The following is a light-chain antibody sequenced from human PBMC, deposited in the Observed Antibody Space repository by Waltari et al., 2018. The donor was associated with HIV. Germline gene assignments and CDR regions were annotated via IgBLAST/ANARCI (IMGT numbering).Light chain of an antibody. V-gene: IGLV2-11*01. Sequence: SALTQPRSVSGSPGHSVSISCTGATSSLRDTNFVSWYQQRAGRPPRVVILVVDKRPSDVPGRFSASKSGDTASLTISGLQPDDEALYFCSAFVASSSWVFGGGT. CDR2: VVD. J-gene: IGLJ3*02. CDR3: SAFVASSSWV. CDR1: TSSLRDTNF.